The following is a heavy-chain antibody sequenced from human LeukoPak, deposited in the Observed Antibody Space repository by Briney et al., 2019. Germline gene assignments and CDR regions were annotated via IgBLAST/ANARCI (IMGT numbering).Heavy chain of an antibody. Sequence: TPSETLSFTCTVSGGSISDYYWNWIRQPPGERLEWIGYTYFSGRTNYNPSFQSRVTISVATSKTQFSLKLTSVTAADTAVYYCARRRKLQGSIAVAAGDAFDIWGQGTMVTVSS. J-gene: IGHJ3*02. CDR2: TYFSGRT. V-gene: IGHV4-59*08. D-gene: IGHD6-19*01. CDR1: GGSISDYY. CDR3: ARRRKLQGSIAVAAGDAFDI.